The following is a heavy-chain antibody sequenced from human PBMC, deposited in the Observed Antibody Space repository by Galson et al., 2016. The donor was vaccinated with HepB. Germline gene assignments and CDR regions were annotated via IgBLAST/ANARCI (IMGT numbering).Heavy chain of an antibody. Sequence: SLRLSCAASGFTFSRYAMTWVRQAPGKGLEWVSDTSGSGGSTNYADSVKGRFTISRDNSENTLYLQMNSLRAEDTAVYYCARDPYCGGDCNSPRYFDLWGRGTLVTVSS. J-gene: IGHJ2*01. CDR2: TSGSGGST. CDR1: GFTFSRYA. D-gene: IGHD2-21*02. V-gene: IGHV3-23*01. CDR3: ARDPYCGGDCNSPRYFDL.